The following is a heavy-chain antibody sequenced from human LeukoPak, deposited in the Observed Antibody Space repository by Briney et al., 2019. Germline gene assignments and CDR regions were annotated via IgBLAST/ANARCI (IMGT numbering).Heavy chain of an antibody. D-gene: IGHD3-9*01. CDR1: GFTFSSYE. Sequence: AGGSLRLSCAASGFTFSSYEMNWVRQAPGKGLVWVSYISSGGSTIYYADSVKGRFTMSRDNAKNSLYLQMNSLRAEDTAVYYCARVGYDIAYYYYGMDVWGKGTTVTVPS. V-gene: IGHV3-48*03. CDR3: ARVGYDIAYYYYGMDV. J-gene: IGHJ6*04. CDR2: ISSGGSTI.